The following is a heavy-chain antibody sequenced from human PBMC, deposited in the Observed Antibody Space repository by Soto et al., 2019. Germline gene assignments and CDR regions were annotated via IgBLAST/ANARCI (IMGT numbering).Heavy chain of an antibody. V-gene: IGHV3-23*01. Sequence: GGSLRLSCAASGFTFSSYAMSWVRQAPGKGLEWVSGISGNGGSTSYADSVKGRFTISRDNAKNTLYLQMNSLRAEDTAVYYCAKAGPEDLYYFDYWGQGTLVTVSS. J-gene: IGHJ4*02. CDR1: GFTFSSYA. CDR3: AKAGPEDLYYFDY. CDR2: ISGNGGST.